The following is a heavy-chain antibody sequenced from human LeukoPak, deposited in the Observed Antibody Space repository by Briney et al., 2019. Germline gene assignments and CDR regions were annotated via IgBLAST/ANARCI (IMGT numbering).Heavy chain of an antibody. CDR2: IRSNSDGGTI. CDR3: ATDFYDST. V-gene: IGHV3-15*07. CDR1: GFTFSRYA. J-gene: IGHJ5*02. D-gene: IGHD3-22*01. Sequence: PGGSLRLSCATSGFTFSRYAMHWVRQAPGKGLEWVGRIRSNSDGGTIDYAAPVKGRFTLSRDDSKTTLYLQMNSLQTEDTAVYYCATDFYDSTWGQGTLVTVSS.